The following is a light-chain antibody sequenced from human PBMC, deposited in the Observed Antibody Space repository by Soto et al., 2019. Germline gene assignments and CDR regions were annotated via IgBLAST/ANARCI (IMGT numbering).Light chain of an antibody. CDR2: SDD. CDR3: AYWEDSLNGGV. CDR1: SSNVGSNT. J-gene: IGLJ3*02. V-gene: IGLV1-44*01. Sequence: QSVLTQPPSASGTPGQRVTISCSGSSSNVGSNTVSWYQQLPGTAPKVLIYSDDQRPSGVPDRFSGSRSGSSASLAISGPQFGDEADNYGAYWEDSLNGGVIGGGTKLTVL.